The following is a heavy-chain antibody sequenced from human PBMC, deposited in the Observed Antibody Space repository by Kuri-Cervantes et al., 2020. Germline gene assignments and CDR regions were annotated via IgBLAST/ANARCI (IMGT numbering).Heavy chain of an antibody. CDR1: GGSIKSYY. CDR2: ISYSGST. V-gene: IGHV4-59*08. Sequence: GSLRLSCTVSGGSIKSYYWNWIRQPPGKGLEWIGYISYSGSTNYNPSLKSRVTISVDTSKNQFSLKLSSVTAADTAVYYCARLGTGGSYYYDYWGQGTLVTVSS. CDR3: ARLGTGGSYYYDY. D-gene: IGHD1-26*01. J-gene: IGHJ4*02.